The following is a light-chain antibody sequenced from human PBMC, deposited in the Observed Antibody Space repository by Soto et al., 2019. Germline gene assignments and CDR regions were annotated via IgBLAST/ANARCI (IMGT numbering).Light chain of an antibody. J-gene: IGLJ1*01. CDR2: DVS. Sequence: QSVLTQPASVSWSPGQSIAISCPGTNSVVGGYSYVSWYQQQPGKAPKLVISDVSNRPSGVSDRFSGSKSGNTASLTISGLQTEDEADYYCASYTTSSTYVFGTGTKVTVL. V-gene: IGLV2-14*01. CDR1: NSVVGGYSY. CDR3: ASYTTSSTYV.